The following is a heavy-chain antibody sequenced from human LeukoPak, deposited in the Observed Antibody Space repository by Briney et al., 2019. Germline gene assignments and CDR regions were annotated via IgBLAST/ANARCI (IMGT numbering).Heavy chain of an antibody. V-gene: IGHV4-59*01. CDR3: ARTTGKRGALDY. Sequence: SETLSLTCTVSGGSISSYYWSRIRQPPGKGLEWIGYIYYSGSTNYNPSLNSRVTISVDTSKNQFSLKLTSVTAADTAVYYCARTTGKRGALDYWGQGTLVTVSS. CDR2: IYYSGST. CDR1: GGSISSYY. J-gene: IGHJ4*02. D-gene: IGHD1-1*01.